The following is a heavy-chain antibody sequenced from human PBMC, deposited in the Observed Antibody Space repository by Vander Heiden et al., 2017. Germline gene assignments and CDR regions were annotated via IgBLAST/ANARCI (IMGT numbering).Heavy chain of an antibody. CDR2: IIPIFGTA. V-gene: IGHV1-69*19. CDR1: RGTFSTYV. Sequence: QVQLLRSGAEVTTPGSSVTFSCKTSRGTFSTYVSSWGRQAPGQGLELMGGIIPIFGTANDAQKFQGRVTITADESTSTAYMELSSLRSEDTVVYYCASSGDPNSYYYYGMDVWGQGTTVTVSS. D-gene: IGHD4-17*01. CDR3: ASSGDPNSYYYYGMDV. J-gene: IGHJ6*02.